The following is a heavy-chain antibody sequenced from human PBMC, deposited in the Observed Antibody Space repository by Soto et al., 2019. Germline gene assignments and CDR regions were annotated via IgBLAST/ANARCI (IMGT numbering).Heavy chain of an antibody. CDR2: IWYDGSSK. J-gene: IGHJ4*02. CDR3: ARLGGKYRSDY. D-gene: IGHD2-2*01. V-gene: IGHV3-33*01. Sequence: QVQLVESGGGVVQPGRSLRLSCAASGFTFRSYGMHWVRQAPGKGLEWVALIWYDGSSKYYAASVKGRFTISRDNSKNTVFLQMNSLRAEDTALYYCARLGGKYRSDYWGQGTLVTVSS. CDR1: GFTFRSYG.